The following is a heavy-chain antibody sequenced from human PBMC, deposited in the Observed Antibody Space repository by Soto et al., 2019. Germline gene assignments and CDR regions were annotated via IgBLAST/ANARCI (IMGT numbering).Heavy chain of an antibody. Sequence: GASVKVSCKASGFTFTSSAVQWVRQALGQRLEWIGWIVVGSGNTNYAQKFQERVTITRDMSTSTAYMELSSLRSEDTAVYSCEAPADHTIVGATPGLEYWGQGTLGNGSA. CDR2: IVVGSGNT. CDR3: EAPADHTIVGATPGLEY. CDR1: GFTFTSSA. D-gene: IGHD1-26*01. J-gene: IGHJ1*01. V-gene: IGHV1-58*01.